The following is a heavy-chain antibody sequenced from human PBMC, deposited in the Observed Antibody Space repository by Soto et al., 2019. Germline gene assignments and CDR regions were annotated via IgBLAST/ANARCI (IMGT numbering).Heavy chain of an antibody. CDR1: GYTFTSYG. J-gene: IGHJ4*02. D-gene: IGHD1-26*01. CDR3: ARDLGAQRVDY. Sequence: QVQLVQSGAEVKKPGASVKVSCKASGYTFTSYGISWVRQAPGQGLEWMGWISAYNGNTKYAQKLQGRVSMTTDPPTSTAYMELRSLRSDATAVYYCARDLGAQRVDYWGQGTLVTVSS. CDR2: ISAYNGNT. V-gene: IGHV1-18*01.